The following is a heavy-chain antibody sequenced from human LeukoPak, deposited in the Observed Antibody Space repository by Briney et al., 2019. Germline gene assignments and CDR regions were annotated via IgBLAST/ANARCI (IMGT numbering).Heavy chain of an antibody. D-gene: IGHD3-10*01. CDR3: AKPYYYGSGSPFDY. J-gene: IGHJ4*02. CDR2: ISGSGGRT. Sequence: GGSLRLSCAASGFTFSSYAMSWVRQAPGKGLEWVSAISGSGGRTYYADSVKGRFTISRDNSKTTLYLQMNSLRAEDTAVYYCAKPYYYGSGSPFDYWGQRTLVTVSS. V-gene: IGHV3-23*01. CDR1: GFTFSSYA.